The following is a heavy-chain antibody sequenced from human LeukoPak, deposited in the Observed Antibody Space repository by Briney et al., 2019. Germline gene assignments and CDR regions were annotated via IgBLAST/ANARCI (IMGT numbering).Heavy chain of an antibody. CDR2: ISSSSSYI. CDR1: GFSFSNSS. J-gene: IGHJ4*02. D-gene: IGHD6-19*01. V-gene: IGHV3-21*01. Sequence: GGSLRLSCAASGFSFSNSSMNWLRQAPGKGLEWVSSISSSSSYIYYADSVKGRFTISRDNAKNSLYLQMNSLRAEDTAVYYCARVRGWMYFDYWGQGTLVTVSS. CDR3: ARVRGWMYFDY.